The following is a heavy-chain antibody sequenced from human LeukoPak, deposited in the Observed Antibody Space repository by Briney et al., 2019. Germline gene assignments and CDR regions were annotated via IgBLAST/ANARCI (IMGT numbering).Heavy chain of an antibody. CDR1: GYTFTGYY. CDR3: AKDVRGPTFVGGYFDY. CDR2: INPNSGGT. V-gene: IGHV1-2*02. J-gene: IGHJ4*02. Sequence: ASVKVSCKASGYTFTGYYMHWVRQAPGQGLEWMGWINPNSGGTNYAQKFQGRVTMTRDTSISTAYMELSRLRSDDTAVYYCAKDVRGPTFVGGYFDYWGQGTLVTVSS. D-gene: IGHD3-16*01.